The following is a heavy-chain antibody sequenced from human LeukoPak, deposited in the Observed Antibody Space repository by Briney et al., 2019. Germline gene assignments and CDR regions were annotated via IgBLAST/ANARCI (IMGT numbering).Heavy chain of an antibody. CDR1: GCSISSGYY. CDR3: AGHGSDAPVAVAGTLDAFDI. Sequence: SETLSLTCTVSGCSISSGYYWGWIRQPPGKGLEWIGSIYHSGSTYYNPSLKSRVTISVDTSKNQFSLKLSSVTAADTAVYYCAGHGSDAPVAVAGTLDAFDIWGQGTMVTVSS. V-gene: IGHV4-38-2*02. CDR2: IYHSGST. J-gene: IGHJ3*02. D-gene: IGHD6-13*01.